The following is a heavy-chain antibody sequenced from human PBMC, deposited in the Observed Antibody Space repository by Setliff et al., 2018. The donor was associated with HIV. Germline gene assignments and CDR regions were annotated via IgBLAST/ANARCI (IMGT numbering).Heavy chain of an antibody. CDR1: GGSIGSYY. D-gene: IGHD2-15*01. Sequence: SETLSLTCTVSGGSIGSYYWSWIRQPPGEGLEWIGYSHNNGNTHYNPSLKSRVTISVDTSKNHVSLRLNSVTAADTAVYYCARQGSWLDSWGQGTLVTVSS. CDR2: SHNNGNT. J-gene: IGHJ5*01. V-gene: IGHV4-59*08. CDR3: ARQGSWLDS.